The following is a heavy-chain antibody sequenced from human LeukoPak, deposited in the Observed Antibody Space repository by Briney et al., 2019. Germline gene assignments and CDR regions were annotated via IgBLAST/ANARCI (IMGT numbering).Heavy chain of an antibody. CDR3: ARGSPRDIVVVVAAAEYFQH. CDR2: IWYDGSNI. Sequence: GGSLRLSCAASGFTFSSFVMYWVRQAPGKGLEWVAIIWYDGSNIGYADSVKGRFTISRDNSKNTLYLQMNSLRAEDTAVYYCARGSPRDIVVVVAAAEYFQHWGQGTLVTVSS. CDR1: GFTFSSFV. D-gene: IGHD2-15*01. V-gene: IGHV3-33*01. J-gene: IGHJ1*01.